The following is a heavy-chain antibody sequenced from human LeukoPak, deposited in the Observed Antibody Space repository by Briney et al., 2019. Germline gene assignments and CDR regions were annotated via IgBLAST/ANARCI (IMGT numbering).Heavy chain of an antibody. CDR2: IYYSGST. D-gene: IGHD1-20*01. CDR3: ARGRSITGTVDH. Sequence: SETLSLTCTVSGGSISSYYWSWIRQPPGKGLEWIGYIYYSGSTNYNPSLKSRVTISVDTSKNQFSLKLSSVTAADTAVYYCARGRSITGTVDHWGQGTLVTVSS. V-gene: IGHV4-59*01. J-gene: IGHJ4*02. CDR1: GGSISSYY.